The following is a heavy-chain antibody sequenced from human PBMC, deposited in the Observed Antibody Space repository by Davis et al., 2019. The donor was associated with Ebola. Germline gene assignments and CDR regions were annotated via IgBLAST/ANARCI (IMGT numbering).Heavy chain of an antibody. CDR1: GGSIRSSSHY. V-gene: IGHV4-39*02. J-gene: IGHJ6*02. D-gene: IGHD6-19*01. CDR2: IFRTGAT. Sequence: SETLSLTCTVSGGSIRSSSHYWGWIRQPPGKGLEWMGSIFRTGATSYNPSLKSRVTISVDTSKNHFSLKLSSVTAADTAVYYCARGPGIAVAGTSLYYYYGMDVWGQGTTVTVSS. CDR3: ARGPGIAVAGTSLYYYYGMDV.